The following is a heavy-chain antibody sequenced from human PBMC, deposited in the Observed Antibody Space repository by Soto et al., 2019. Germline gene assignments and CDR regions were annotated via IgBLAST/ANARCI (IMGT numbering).Heavy chain of an antibody. V-gene: IGHV1-18*01. CDR2: ISAHNGNT. D-gene: IGHD4-17*01. J-gene: IGHJ4*02. Sequence: QVQLVQSGAEVKNPGASVTVSCKASGYTFTGYAISWVRQAPGQGLEWMGWISAHNGNTNFAQKFQGRVTMTTDTSTSTAYMELRSLRSADTAVYYCARPSSDYGDWGWSLAYWGQGTLVTVSS. CDR3: ARPSSDYGDWGWSLAY. CDR1: GYTFTGYA.